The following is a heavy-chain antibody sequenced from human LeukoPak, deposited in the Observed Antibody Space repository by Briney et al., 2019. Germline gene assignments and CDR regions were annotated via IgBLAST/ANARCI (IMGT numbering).Heavy chain of an antibody. V-gene: IGHV4-4*07. CDR3: ASNILTGYYGAFDI. CDR1: GGSISSYY. J-gene: IGHJ3*02. CDR2: IYTSGST. Sequence: SETLSLTCTVSGGSISSYYWSWIRQPAGKGLEWIGRIYTSGSTNYNPSLKSRVTMSVDTSKNQFSLKLSSVTAADTAVYYCASNILTGYYGAFDIWGQGTMVTVSS. D-gene: IGHD3-9*01.